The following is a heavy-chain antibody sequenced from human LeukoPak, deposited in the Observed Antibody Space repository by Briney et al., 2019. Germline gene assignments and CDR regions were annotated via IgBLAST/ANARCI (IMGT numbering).Heavy chain of an antibody. CDR3: ARPNCSSTSCYGYYYYYGMDV. D-gene: IGHD2-2*01. J-gene: IGHJ6*02. CDR2: INSDGSST. Sequence: AGGSLRLSCAASGFTFSSYWMHWVRQAPGKGLVWVSRINSDGSSTSYADSVKGRFTISRDNAQKTLYLQMNSLRAEDTAVYYCARPNCSSTSCYGYYYYYGMDVWGQGTTVTVSS. CDR1: GFTFSSYW. V-gene: IGHV3-74*01.